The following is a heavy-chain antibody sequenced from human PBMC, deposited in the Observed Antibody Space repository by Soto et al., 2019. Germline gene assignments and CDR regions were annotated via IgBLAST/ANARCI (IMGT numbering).Heavy chain of an antibody. Sequence: HRESLKISCKGSGYRFISYWIAWVRQMPGKGLEYMGIIYPNDPETRYSPSFQGQVTMSADKSTSTIYLHWSSLKASDTAVYYCARRGAAAPFDYWGQGTMVTVSS. CDR3: ARRGAAAPFDY. CDR2: IYPNDPET. CDR1: GYRFISYW. V-gene: IGHV5-51*01. D-gene: IGHD6-25*01. J-gene: IGHJ4*02.